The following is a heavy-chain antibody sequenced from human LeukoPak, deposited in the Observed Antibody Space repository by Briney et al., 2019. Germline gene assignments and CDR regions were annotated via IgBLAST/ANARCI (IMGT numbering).Heavy chain of an antibody. V-gene: IGHV3-33*06. J-gene: IGHJ4*02. Sequence: QPGRSLRLSCAASGFTFSSYGMHWVRQAPGKGLEWVAVIWYDGSNKYYADSVKGRFTISRDNSKNTLYLQMNSLRAEDTAVYYCAKDRALHYGGALPSYWGQGTLVTVSS. D-gene: IGHD4-23*01. CDR1: GFTFSSYG. CDR2: IWYDGSNK. CDR3: AKDRALHYGGALPSY.